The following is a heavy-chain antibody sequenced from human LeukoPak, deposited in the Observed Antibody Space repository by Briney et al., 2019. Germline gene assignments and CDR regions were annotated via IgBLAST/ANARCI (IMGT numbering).Heavy chain of an antibody. CDR1: GGSISTYY. J-gene: IGHJ3*02. CDR2: IYYTGST. D-gene: IGHD6-13*01. CDR3: ARPGITATGNAFDI. V-gene: IGHV4-59*08. Sequence: SETLSLTCTVSGGSISTYYWSWIRQPPGKGLEWIGYIYYTGSTNYNPSLKSRVTISVDTSKNQFSLKLSSVTAADTAVYYCARPGITATGNAFDIWGQGTMVTVSS.